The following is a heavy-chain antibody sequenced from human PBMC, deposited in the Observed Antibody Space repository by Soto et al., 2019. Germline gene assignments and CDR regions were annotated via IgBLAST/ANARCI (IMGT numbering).Heavy chain of an antibody. CDR3: ARAHLVVAATRYGMDV. V-gene: IGHV4-59*12. D-gene: IGHD2-15*01. Sequence: SETLSLTCTVSGGSISSYYWSWIRQPPGKGLEWIGYIYYSGSTNYNPSLKSRVTISVDTSKNQFSLKLSSVTAADTAVYYCARAHLVVAATRYGMDVWGQGTTVTVSS. J-gene: IGHJ6*02. CDR2: IYYSGST. CDR1: GGSISSYY.